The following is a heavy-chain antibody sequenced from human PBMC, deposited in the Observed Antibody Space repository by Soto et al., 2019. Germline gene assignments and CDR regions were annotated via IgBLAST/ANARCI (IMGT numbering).Heavy chain of an antibody. CDR3: ARMYYDYVWGSYRLDWFDP. CDR2: MNPNSGNT. Sequence: ASVKVSCKASGYTFTSYYINWVRQATGQGLECMGWMNPNSGNTGYAQKFQGRVTMTRNTSISTAYMELSSLRSEDTAVYYCARMYYDYVWGSYRLDWFDPWGQGTLVTVSS. CDR1: GYTFTSYY. D-gene: IGHD3-16*02. J-gene: IGHJ5*02. V-gene: IGHV1-8*01.